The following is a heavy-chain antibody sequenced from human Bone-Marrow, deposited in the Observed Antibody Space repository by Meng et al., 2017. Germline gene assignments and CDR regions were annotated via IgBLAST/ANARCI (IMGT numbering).Heavy chain of an antibody. CDR1: GGSFSGYY. V-gene: IGHV4-34*01. CDR3: ARGRIAAAAALAY. J-gene: IGHJ4*02. D-gene: IGHD6-13*01. CDR2: INHSGST. Sequence: VELQKWGAGRLKPSEALSLTCAVYGGSFSGYYWSWIRQPPGKGLEWIGEINHSGSTNYNPSLKSRVTISVDTSKNQFSLKLSSVTAADTAVYYCARGRIAAAAALAYWGQGTLVTVSS.